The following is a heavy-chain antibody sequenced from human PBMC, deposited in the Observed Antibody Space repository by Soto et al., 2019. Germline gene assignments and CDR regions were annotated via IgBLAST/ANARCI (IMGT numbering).Heavy chain of an antibody. Sequence: QVQLVQSGAEVKKPGASVKVSCKASGYTFTSYDINWVRQATGRGLEYMGWMNPNSGNTGYVQKFQGRVTMTRNTCVSTGHMELSRLSSEDTAVYYCARGRPGLCSGVICYAGWFAPLGQGTLPTVSS. J-gene: IGHJ5*02. V-gene: IGHV1-8*01. CDR3: ARGRPGLCSGVICYAGWFAP. CDR1: GYTFTSYD. D-gene: IGHD2-15*01. CDR2: MNPNSGNT.